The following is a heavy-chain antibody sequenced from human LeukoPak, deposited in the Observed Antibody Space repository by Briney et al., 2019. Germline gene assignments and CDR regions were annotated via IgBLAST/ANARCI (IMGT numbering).Heavy chain of an antibody. V-gene: IGHV3-74*01. CDR1: GFTFSSYW. Sequence: HPGGSLRLSCAASGFTFSSYWMHWVRQAPGKGLVWVSRINSDGSSTSYADSVKGRFTISRDNAKNSLYLQMNSLRAEDTAVYYCARRGTVTRSFDYWGQGTLVTVSS. CDR3: ARRGTVTRSFDY. CDR2: INSDGSST. J-gene: IGHJ4*02. D-gene: IGHD4-17*01.